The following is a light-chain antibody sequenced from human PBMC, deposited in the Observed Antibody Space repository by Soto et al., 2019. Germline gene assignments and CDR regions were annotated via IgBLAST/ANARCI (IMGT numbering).Light chain of an antibody. V-gene: IGKV3-11*01. Sequence: EIVFTQSPATLSLSPGERATLSCRASQRVSSYLAWYQQKPGQAPRLLIYDASNRATGIPARFSGSGSGTDFTLTISSLEHEDFAVYYCQQRSNWPPYTFGQGTKLEIK. CDR2: DAS. CDR1: QRVSSY. CDR3: QQRSNWPPYT. J-gene: IGKJ2*01.